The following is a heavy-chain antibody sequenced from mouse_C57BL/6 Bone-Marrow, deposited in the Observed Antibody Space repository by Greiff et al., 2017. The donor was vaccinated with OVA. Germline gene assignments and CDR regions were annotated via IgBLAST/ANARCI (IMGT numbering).Heavy chain of an antibody. CDR2: IDPENGDT. V-gene: IGHV14-4*01. CDR3: TTVYYGSSYLYWYFDV. CDR1: GFNIKDDY. Sequence: VQLQQSGAELVRPGASVKLSSTASGFNIKDDYMHWVKQRPEQGLEWIGWIDPENGDTEYASKFQGKATITADTSSNTAYLQLSSLTSEDTAVYYCTTVYYGSSYLYWYFDVWGTGTTVTVSS. D-gene: IGHD1-1*01. J-gene: IGHJ1*03.